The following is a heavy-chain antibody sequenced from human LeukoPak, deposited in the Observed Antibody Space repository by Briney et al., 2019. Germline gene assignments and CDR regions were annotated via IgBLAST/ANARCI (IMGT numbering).Heavy chain of an antibody. Sequence: GGSLRLSCAASGFTFSSYGMHWVRQAPGKGLEWVAFIRDDGSNKYYADSVKGRFTSSRDNSKNTLYLQMNSLRAEDTAVYYCARGLALIGYCTNGVCSSYYMDVWGKGTTVTVSS. CDR3: ARGLALIGYCTNGVCSSYYMDV. CDR1: GFTFSSYG. J-gene: IGHJ6*03. CDR2: IRDDGSNK. D-gene: IGHD2-8*01. V-gene: IGHV3-30*02.